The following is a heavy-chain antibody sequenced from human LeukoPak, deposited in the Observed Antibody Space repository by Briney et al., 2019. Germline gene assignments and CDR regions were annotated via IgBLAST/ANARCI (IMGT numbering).Heavy chain of an antibody. J-gene: IGHJ4*02. V-gene: IGHV3-30-3*01. D-gene: IGHD6-19*01. Sequence: PGGSLRLSCAASGFTFSSYAMHWVRQAPGKGLEWVAVISYDGSNKYYADSVKGRFTISRDNSKNTLYLQMNSLRAEDTAVYYCARAIAVAGEPDYWGQGTLITVSS. CDR2: ISYDGSNK. CDR1: GFTFSSYA. CDR3: ARAIAVAGEPDY.